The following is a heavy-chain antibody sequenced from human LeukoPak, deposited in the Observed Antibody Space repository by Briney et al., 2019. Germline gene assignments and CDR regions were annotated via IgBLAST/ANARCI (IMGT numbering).Heavy chain of an antibody. D-gene: IGHD1-26*01. CDR3: AKDSYSELGKVTPVFNDY. CDR2: ISGSGGST. V-gene: IGHV3-23*01. Sequence: GGSLRLSCAASGFTFSSYAMSWVRQAPGKGLEWVSAISGSGGSTYYADSVKGRFAISRDNSKNTLYLQMNSLRAEDTAVYYCAKDSYSELGKVTPVFNDYWGQGTLVTVSS. CDR1: GFTFSSYA. J-gene: IGHJ4*02.